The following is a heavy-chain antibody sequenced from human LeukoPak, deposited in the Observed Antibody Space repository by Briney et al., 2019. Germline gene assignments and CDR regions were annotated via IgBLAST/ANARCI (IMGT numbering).Heavy chain of an antibody. Sequence: GGSLRLSCAASGFTFSGYAMSWVRQAPGKGLEWVSYISSSGSTIYYADSVKGRFTISRDNAKNSLYLQMNSLRAEDTALYYCASGGIYYGAAFDFWGQGSLVTVSA. CDR1: GFTFSGYA. CDR2: ISSSGSTI. V-gene: IGHV3-48*04. J-gene: IGHJ4*02. D-gene: IGHD1-26*01. CDR3: ASGGIYYGAAFDF.